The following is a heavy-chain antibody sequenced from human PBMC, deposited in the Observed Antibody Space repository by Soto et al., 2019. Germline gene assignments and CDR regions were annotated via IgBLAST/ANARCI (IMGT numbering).Heavy chain of an antibody. CDR2: MYSGGYT. J-gene: IGHJ5*02. Sequence: QLQLQESGPGLVKPSETLSLTCTVSGGSFSSSTYYWGWIRQPPGKGLEWIGSMYSGGYTYYNPSLKSRVTVSVDTSKNHFSLKLTSVTAADTAMYYCARQPYDSTGYYYGAWGQGTLVTVSS. CDR1: GGSFSSSTYY. V-gene: IGHV4-39*01. D-gene: IGHD3-22*01. CDR3: ARQPYDSTGYYYGA.